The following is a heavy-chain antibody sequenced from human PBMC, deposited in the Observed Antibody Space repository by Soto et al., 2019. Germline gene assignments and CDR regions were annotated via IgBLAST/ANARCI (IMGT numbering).Heavy chain of an antibody. D-gene: IGHD2-8*01. CDR1: GYTLPNYS. Sequence: QVQFVQSGAEVKKPGASVRLSCKPSGYTLPNYSIQWVRQAAGQGLQWLGWNNPGTGYTESSQRFQGRLTLTMDNSATTFYMDLTSLTSEDTAVYFCTRDLNGGNPFDYWGQGTLVTVSS. V-gene: IGHV1-3*01. CDR3: TRDLNGGNPFDY. J-gene: IGHJ4*02. CDR2: NNPGTGYT.